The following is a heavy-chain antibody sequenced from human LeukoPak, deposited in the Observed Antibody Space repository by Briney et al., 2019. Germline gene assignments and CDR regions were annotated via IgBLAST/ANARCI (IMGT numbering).Heavy chain of an antibody. CDR2: IHYTGNT. CDR3: ARGGWSLDS. Sequence: SETLSLTCTVSGDSITSIYWSWIRQPPGKGLEWIGYIHYTGNTDYNPSLKRRVTMSVDTSKNQFSLKLTSMTAADTAVYFCARGGWSLDSWGQGALVTVSS. CDR1: GDSITSIY. D-gene: IGHD6-19*01. V-gene: IGHV4-59*01. J-gene: IGHJ4*02.